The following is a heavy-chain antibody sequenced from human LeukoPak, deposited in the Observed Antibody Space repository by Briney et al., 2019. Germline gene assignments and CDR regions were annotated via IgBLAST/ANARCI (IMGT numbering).Heavy chain of an antibody. V-gene: IGHV3-64*01. Sequence: GGSLRLSCAASGFTFSSYAMHWVRQAPGKGLEYVSAISSNGGSTYYANSVKGRFTISRDNSKNTLYLQMNSLRAEDTAVYYCARNKQWLARTEYYYYYGMDVWGQGTTVTVSS. CDR3: ARNKQWLARTEYYYYYGMDV. CDR1: GFTFSSYA. J-gene: IGHJ6*02. CDR2: ISSNGGST. D-gene: IGHD6-19*01.